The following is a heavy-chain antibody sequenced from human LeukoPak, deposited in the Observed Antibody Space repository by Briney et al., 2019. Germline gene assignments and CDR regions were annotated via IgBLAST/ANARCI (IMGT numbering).Heavy chain of an antibody. V-gene: IGHV3-11*01. Sequence: GGTLRLSCATSGFIFSGYYMSWIRQAPGKGLEWVSYISGSGNDISYADSVKGRFTISRDNAKGSLYLQMNSLRAADTAVYYCGTHAGRTGSDDWGQGTLVTVSS. CDR3: GTHAGRTGSDD. D-gene: IGHD3/OR15-3a*01. J-gene: IGHJ4*02. CDR1: GFIFSGYY. CDR2: ISGSGNDI.